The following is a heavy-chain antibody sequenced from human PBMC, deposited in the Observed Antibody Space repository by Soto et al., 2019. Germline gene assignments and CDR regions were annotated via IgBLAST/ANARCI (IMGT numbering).Heavy chain of an antibody. CDR2: VYNTGGT. Sequence: QVQLQQSGPGLVKPSETLSLTCTVSSGPSSSHNWGWIRQSPGRGLEWIGYVYNTGGTSYNPSLKRRVTISADPSANRISLTLSFVTAADTAIYYCVRQGIGSLHGLVDVWGQGTTVSVSS. CDR1: SGPSSSHN. CDR3: VRQGIGSLHGLVDV. J-gene: IGHJ6*02. V-gene: IGHV4-59*08. D-gene: IGHD1-26*01.